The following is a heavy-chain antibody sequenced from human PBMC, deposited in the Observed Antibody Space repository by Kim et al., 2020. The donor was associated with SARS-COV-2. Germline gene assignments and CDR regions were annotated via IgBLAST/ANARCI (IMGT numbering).Heavy chain of an antibody. V-gene: IGHV3-23*01. D-gene: IGHD2-15*01. J-gene: IGHJ1*01. Sequence: GGSLRLSCAASGFTFSSYAMSWVRQAPGKGLEWVSAISGSGGSTYYADSVKGRFTISRDNSKNTLYLQMNSLRAEDTAVYYCAKPPVEVVAATHGSGYFQHWGQGTLVTVSS. CDR2: ISGSGGST. CDR3: AKPPVEVVAATHGSGYFQH. CDR1: GFTFSSYA.